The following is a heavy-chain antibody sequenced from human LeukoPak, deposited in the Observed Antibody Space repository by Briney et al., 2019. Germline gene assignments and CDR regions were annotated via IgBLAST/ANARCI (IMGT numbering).Heavy chain of an antibody. V-gene: IGHV4-39*01. D-gene: IGHD3-22*01. Sequence: SETLSLTCTVSGGSISSSSYYWGWNRQPPGKGLEWIGSIYYSGSTYYNPSLKSRVTISVDTSKNQFSLKLSSVTAADTAVYYCARTARFTYYYDSSMHWGQGTLVTVSS. CDR3: ARTARFTYYYDSSMH. CDR1: GGSISSSSYY. J-gene: IGHJ4*02. CDR2: IYYSGST.